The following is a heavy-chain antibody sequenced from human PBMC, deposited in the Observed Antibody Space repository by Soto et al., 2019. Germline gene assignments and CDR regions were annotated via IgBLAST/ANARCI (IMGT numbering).Heavy chain of an antibody. D-gene: IGHD6-13*01. J-gene: IGHJ5*02. V-gene: IGHV3-11*01. CDR3: ARDLMAVGMASRFDP. CDR2: IGNRGTGI. CDR1: GFTFGDYY. Sequence: QVQLVESGGGLVKPGGSLRLSCAASGFTFGDYYMTWIRQAPGKGLEWVSFIGNRGTGIYYADSVKGRFTIFRDNAKNALYRQMNSLRVADTARYYCARDLMAVGMASRFDPCCQGTLVTVSS.